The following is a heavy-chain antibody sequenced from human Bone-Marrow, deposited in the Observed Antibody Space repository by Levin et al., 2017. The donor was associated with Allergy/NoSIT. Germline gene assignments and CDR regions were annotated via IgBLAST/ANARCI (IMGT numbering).Heavy chain of an antibody. V-gene: IGHV4-39*01. Sequence: PSETLSLTCTVSGGSISSSSYYWGWIRQPPGKGLEWIGSIYYSGSTYYNPSLKSRVTISVDTSKNQFSLKLSSVTAADTAVYYCASGGSSENWGQGTLVTVSS. CDR1: GGSISSSSYY. J-gene: IGHJ4*02. CDR3: ASGGSSEN. CDR2: IYYSGST. D-gene: IGHD6-6*01.